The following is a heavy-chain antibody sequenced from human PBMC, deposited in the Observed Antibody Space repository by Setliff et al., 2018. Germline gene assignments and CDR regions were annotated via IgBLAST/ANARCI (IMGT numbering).Heavy chain of an antibody. CDR3: ARDFNWNYSPFDY. D-gene: IGHD1-7*01. CDR2: ISSSSSYI. J-gene: IGHJ4*02. Sequence: PGGSLRLSCVASGFTFSSYSMNWVRQAPGKGLEWVSSISSSSSYIYYADSVKGRFTISRDNAKNSLYLQMNSLRAEDTAVYYCARDFNWNYSPFDYWGQGTLVTVSS. CDR1: GFTFSSYS. V-gene: IGHV3-21*01.